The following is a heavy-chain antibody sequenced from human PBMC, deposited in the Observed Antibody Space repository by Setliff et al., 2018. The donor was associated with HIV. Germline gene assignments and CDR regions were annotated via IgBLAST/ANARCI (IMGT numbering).Heavy chain of an antibody. Sequence: GGSLRLSCAASGFTFSNAWMNWVRQAPGKGLEWVAIIWYDGSSKYYADSVKGRFTISRDTFKDTLYLQMNSLRAEDTAVYYCARVVGVAPYYYMDVWGKGTTVTVSS. CDR2: IWYDGSSK. D-gene: IGHD2-15*01. CDR1: GFTFSNAW. CDR3: ARVVGVAPYYYMDV. V-gene: IGHV3-33*08. J-gene: IGHJ6*03.